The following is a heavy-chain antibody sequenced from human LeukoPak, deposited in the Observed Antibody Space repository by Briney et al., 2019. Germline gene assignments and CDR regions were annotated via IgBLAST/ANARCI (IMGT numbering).Heavy chain of an antibody. Sequence: TETLCLTCAVYGGSFSGYYWSWIRQPPWKGLEWIGEINHSGSTNYNPSLKSRVTISVDTSKNQFSLKLSSVTAADTAVYYCARGSSGWFDYYFDYWGQGTLVTVSS. CDR1: GGSFSGYY. D-gene: IGHD6-19*01. CDR2: INHSGST. CDR3: ARGSSGWFDYYFDY. V-gene: IGHV4-34*01. J-gene: IGHJ4*02.